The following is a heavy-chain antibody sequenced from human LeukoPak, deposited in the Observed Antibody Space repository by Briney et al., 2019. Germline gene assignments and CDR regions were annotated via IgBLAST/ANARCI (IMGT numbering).Heavy chain of an antibody. V-gene: IGHV3-7*01. J-gene: IGHJ4*02. CDR2: INPDGSQK. CDR3: FTGGGY. CDR1: G. D-gene: IGHD1-14*01. Sequence: GGSLRLSFAASGMNWVRQAPGKGLEWVANINPDGSQKYYVDSVKGRFTISRDNAKNSLFLQMNSLRVEETAVYYCFTGGGYWGQGTLVTVSS.